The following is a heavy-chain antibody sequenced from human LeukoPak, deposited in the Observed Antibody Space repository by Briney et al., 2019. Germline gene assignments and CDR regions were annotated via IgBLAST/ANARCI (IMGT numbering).Heavy chain of an antibody. CDR1: GGTFSSYT. V-gene: IGHV1-69*04. D-gene: IGHD6-19*01. CDR3: AREASSGWYFGY. J-gene: IGHJ4*02. CDR2: IIPILGIA. Sequence: GALVKVSCKASGGTFSSYTISWVRQAPGQGLEWMGRIIPILGIANYAQKFQGRVTITADKSTSTAYMELSSLRSEDTAVYYCAREASSGWYFGYWGQGTLVTVSS.